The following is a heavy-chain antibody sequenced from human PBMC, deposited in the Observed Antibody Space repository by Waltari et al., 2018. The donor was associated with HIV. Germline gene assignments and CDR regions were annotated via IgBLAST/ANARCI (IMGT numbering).Heavy chain of an antibody. CDR2: INGSGGRT. CDR1: GFAFSRYA. CDR3: TKDPRDTDGMDV. J-gene: IGHJ6*02. V-gene: IGHV3-23*01. Sequence: EVQLLESGGGLVQPGGSLRLSCAASGFAFSRYAMTWVRQAPGKGLEWVSSINGSGGRTYYADSVKGRFSISRDKSKNTLYLEMKSLRAEDTAIYYCTKDPRDTDGMDVWGQGTAVTVSS. D-gene: IGHD2-2*02.